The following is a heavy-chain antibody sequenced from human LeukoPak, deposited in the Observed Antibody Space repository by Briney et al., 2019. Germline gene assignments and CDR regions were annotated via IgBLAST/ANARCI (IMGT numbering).Heavy chain of an antibody. CDR1: GGSISSSSYY. J-gene: IGHJ4*02. CDR3: ASITALRALYYYGSGSYFDY. D-gene: IGHD3-10*01. CDR2: IYYSGST. V-gene: IGHV4-39*07. Sequence: SETLSLTCTVSGGSISSSSYYWGWIRQPPGKGLEWIGSIYYSGSTYYNPSLKSRVTISVDTSKNQFSLKLSSVTAADTAVYYCASITALRALYYYGSGSYFDYWGQGTLVTVSS.